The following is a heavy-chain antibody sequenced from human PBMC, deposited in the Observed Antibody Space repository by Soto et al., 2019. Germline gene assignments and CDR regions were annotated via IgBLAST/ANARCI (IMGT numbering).Heavy chain of an antibody. CDR1: GYTFTNYY. V-gene: IGHV1-2*02. CDR2: INPNSGGT. J-gene: IGHJ4*02. Sequence: VASVKVSCKASGYTFTNYYIHWVRQAPGQGLEWMGWINPNSGGTKYAQKFQGRVTMTRDTSIRTAYMDLTRLRPDDTAVYYCARQLAYCGGDCYTEPIDYWGQGTLVTVSS. CDR3: ARQLAYCGGDCYTEPIDY. D-gene: IGHD2-21*02.